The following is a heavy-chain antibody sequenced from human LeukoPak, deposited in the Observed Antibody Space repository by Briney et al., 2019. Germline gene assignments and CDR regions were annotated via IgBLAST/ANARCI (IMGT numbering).Heavy chain of an antibody. CDR3: VRVSGSYGY. Sequence: GGSLRLSCAASGFTFSSYAMRWVRQAPGKGLEYVSAISNNGGSTYYANSVKGRFNISRDNSKNTLYLQMGSLRAEDMAVYYCVRVSGSYGYWGQGTLVTVSS. J-gene: IGHJ4*02. CDR1: GFTFSSYA. CDR2: ISNNGGST. D-gene: IGHD1-26*01. V-gene: IGHV3-64*01.